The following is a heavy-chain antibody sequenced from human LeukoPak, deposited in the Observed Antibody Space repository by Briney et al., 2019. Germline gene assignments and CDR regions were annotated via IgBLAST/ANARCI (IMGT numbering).Heavy chain of an antibody. V-gene: IGHV1-69*05. J-gene: IGHJ5*02. D-gene: IGHD5-12*01. CDR3: ARDIVATITVDNWFDP. CDR1: GGTFSSYA. CDR2: IIPIFGTA. Sequence: SVKVSCKASGGTFSSYAISWVRQAPGQGLEWMGGIIPIFGTANYAQKFQGRVTITTDESTSTAYMELSSLRSEDTAVYYCARDIVATITVDNWFDPWGQGTLVTASS.